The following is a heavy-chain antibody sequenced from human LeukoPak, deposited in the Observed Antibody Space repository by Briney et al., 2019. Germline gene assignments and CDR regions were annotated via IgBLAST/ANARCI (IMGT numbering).Heavy chain of an antibody. Sequence: YPSETLSLACTVSGGSIRSSFYWGWIRQPPGKGLEWIASISGSISYSGSTYYNPSLKSRVTISVDSSKNQFSLKLSSVTAADTAVYYCARVEGVGNGWFDPWGQGTLVTVSS. CDR2: ISGSISYSGST. CDR3: ARVEGVGNGWFDP. J-gene: IGHJ5*02. D-gene: IGHD2-8*01. CDR1: GGSIRSSFY. V-gene: IGHV4-39*07.